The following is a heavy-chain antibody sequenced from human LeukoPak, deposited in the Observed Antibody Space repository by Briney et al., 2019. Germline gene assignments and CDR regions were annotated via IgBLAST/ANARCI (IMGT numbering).Heavy chain of an antibody. CDR1: GFTFSTYA. CDR2: IRGDDYT. D-gene: IGHD4/OR15-4a*01. J-gene: IGHJ4*02. V-gene: IGHV3-23*01. Sequence: GGSLRLSCAASGFTFSTYAMSWVRQAPGKELEWVSTIRGDDYTYYADSVKGRFTISRDNPKNTLSLQMDSLRTEDTALYYCAKGRLDPNLVLHYWGQGTLVTVSS. CDR3: AKGRLDPNLVLHY.